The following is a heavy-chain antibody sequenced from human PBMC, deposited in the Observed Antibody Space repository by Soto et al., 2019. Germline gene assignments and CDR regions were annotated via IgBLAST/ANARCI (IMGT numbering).Heavy chain of an antibody. CDR3: ARGIVGATKAEYFQH. V-gene: IGHV1-18*04. CDR2: ISAYNGNT. Sequence: QVQLVQSGAEVKKPGASVKVSCKASGYTFTSYGISWVRQAPGQGLEWMGWISAYNGNTNYAQKLQGRVTMTTDTSKSEVYRELRSLRSDDTAVYYCARGIVGATKAEYFQHWGQGTLVTVSS. D-gene: IGHD1-26*01. CDR1: GYTFTSYG. J-gene: IGHJ1*01.